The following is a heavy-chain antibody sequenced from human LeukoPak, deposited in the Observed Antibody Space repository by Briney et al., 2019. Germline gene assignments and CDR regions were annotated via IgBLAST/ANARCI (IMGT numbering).Heavy chain of an antibody. CDR2: IYHSGST. V-gene: IGHV4-30-2*01. CDR1: DGSISSGGYY. J-gene: IGHJ4*02. CDR3: ARGDSSSWYPPFDY. D-gene: IGHD6-13*01. Sequence: SETLSLTCTVSDGSISSGGYYWSWIRQPPGEGLEWIGYIYHSGSTYYNPSLKSRVTISVDRSKNQFSLKLSSVTAADTAVYYCARGDSSSWYPPFDYWGQGTLVTVSS.